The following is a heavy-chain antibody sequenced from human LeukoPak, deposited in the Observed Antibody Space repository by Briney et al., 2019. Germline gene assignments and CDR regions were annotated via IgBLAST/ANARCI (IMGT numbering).Heavy chain of an antibody. CDR1: GGSISSGPYY. CDR3: ARRLLAVAGTGAWFFNH. J-gene: IGHJ4*02. V-gene: IGHV4-39*01. D-gene: IGHD6-19*01. Sequence: SETLSLTCTVSGGSISSGPYYWGWIRQSPGKGLEWIGIIFYSGSAYYNPSLESRVTISVDTSNNQFSLKLNSVTAADTAVYYWARRLLAVAGTGAWFFNHWGQGTLVTVSS. CDR2: IFYSGSA.